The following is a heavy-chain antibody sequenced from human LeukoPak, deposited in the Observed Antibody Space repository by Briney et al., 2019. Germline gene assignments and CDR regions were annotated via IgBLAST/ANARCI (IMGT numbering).Heavy chain of an antibody. CDR2: VHRVGNT. D-gene: IGHD3-22*01. CDR1: GFTVSNNY. V-gene: IGHV3-66*01. J-gene: IGHJ4*02. CDR3: ARGAPIRDYDNYGIVDY. Sequence: GGSLRLSCAASGFTVSNNYMTWVRQAPGKGLEWVSVVHRVGNTYYADFVKGRFTISRDNFKNTLHLQMNSLRAEDTAVYYCARGAPIRDYDNYGIVDYWGQGTLVTVSS.